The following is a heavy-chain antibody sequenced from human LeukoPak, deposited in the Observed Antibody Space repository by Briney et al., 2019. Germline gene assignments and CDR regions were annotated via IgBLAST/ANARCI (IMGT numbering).Heavy chain of an antibody. D-gene: IGHD2-2*01. CDR3: ARYLEYCSSTSCASLDAFDI. Sequence: SQTLSLTCTVSVGSISSGSYYWSWIRQPAGKGLEWIGCIYTCGSTKYNPSRKSRVTISVDTSKNQFSLKLSSVTAADTAVYYCARYLEYCSSTSCASLDAFDIWGQGTMVTVSS. CDR1: VGSISSGSYY. V-gene: IGHV4-61*02. J-gene: IGHJ3*02. CDR2: IYTCGST.